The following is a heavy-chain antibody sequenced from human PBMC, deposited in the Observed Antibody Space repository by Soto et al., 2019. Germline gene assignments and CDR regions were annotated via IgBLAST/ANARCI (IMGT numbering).Heavy chain of an antibody. CDR3: ARLSGGNYYYYYGMDV. V-gene: IGHV4-59*01. Sequence: SETLSLTCTVSGGSISSYYWSWIRQPPGKGLEWIGYIYYSGSTNYNPSLKSRVTISVDTSKNQFSLKLSSVTAADTAVYYCARLSGGNYYYYYGMDVWGQGTTVTVSS. D-gene: IGHD2-15*01. CDR1: GGSISSYY. CDR2: IYYSGST. J-gene: IGHJ6*02.